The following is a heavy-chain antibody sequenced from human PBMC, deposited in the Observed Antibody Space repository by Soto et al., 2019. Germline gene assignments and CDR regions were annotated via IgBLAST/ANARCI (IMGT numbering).Heavy chain of an antibody. D-gene: IGHD2-15*01. CDR2: VWFDGSDK. J-gene: IGHJ3*02. V-gene: IGHV3-33*01. CDR1: GFTFSRYG. Sequence: HLGGSLRLSCAASGFTFSRYGMHWVRQAPGKGLEWVALVWFDGSDKYSSDSVTGRFTISRDNSKNTLYLQMNSLRAEDTAVYYCARLFCSASSCYSVGGFDIWGQGTMVTVSS. CDR3: ARLFCSASSCYSVGGFDI.